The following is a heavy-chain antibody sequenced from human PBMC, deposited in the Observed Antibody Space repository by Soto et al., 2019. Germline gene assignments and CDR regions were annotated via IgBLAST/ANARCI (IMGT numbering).Heavy chain of an antibody. J-gene: IGHJ4*02. V-gene: IGHV4-59*04. D-gene: IGHD3-3*01. CDR3: ARGIYYFDY. Sequence: SETLSLTCAFSGDSVTENYLTWFRQPPGKGLEWIGNIYFTGSTYSNQSLKSRVTISVDTSKNQFSLRLTSMTAADTSVYYCARGIYYFDYWGRGTLVTVSS. CDR2: IYFTGST. CDR1: GDSVTENY.